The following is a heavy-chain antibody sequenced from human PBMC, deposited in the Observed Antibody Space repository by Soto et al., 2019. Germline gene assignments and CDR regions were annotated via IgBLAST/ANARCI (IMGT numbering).Heavy chain of an antibody. CDR1: GGSISGYY. Sequence: SETLSLTCTVPGGSISGYYWSWIRQPPGKRLEWIGYIYYSGTTNYNPSLKSRVTISIDTSKNQFSLRLTSVTAADTAIYYCARRPDYFYYLDVWGIGTTVTVSS. V-gene: IGHV4-59*08. J-gene: IGHJ6*03. CDR3: ARRPDYFYYLDV. CDR2: IYYSGTT.